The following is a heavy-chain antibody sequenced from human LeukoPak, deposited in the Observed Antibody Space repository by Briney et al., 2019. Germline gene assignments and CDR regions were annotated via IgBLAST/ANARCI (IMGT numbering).Heavy chain of an antibody. D-gene: IGHD1-26*01. CDR3: ARDGRYSGSFDY. CDR2: ISSSSSYI. Sequence: PGGSLRLSCAASGFTFSSYSMNWVRQAPGKGLEWVSSISSSSSYIYYADSVKGRFTISRDNAKNSLYLKMNSLRAADTAVYYCARDGRYSGSFDYWGQGTLVTVSS. V-gene: IGHV3-21*01. CDR1: GFTFSSYS. J-gene: IGHJ4*02.